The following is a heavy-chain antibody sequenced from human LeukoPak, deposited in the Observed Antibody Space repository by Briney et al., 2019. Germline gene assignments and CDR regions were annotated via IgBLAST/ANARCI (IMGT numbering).Heavy chain of an antibody. V-gene: IGHV4-34*01. CDR1: GGSFSGYY. Sequence: SETLSLTCALYGGSFSGYYWSWIRQPPGKGLEWIAEINHGGSTNYHPSLESRVTISLDTSNNQFSLKLSSVTAADTAVYYCARGNRGGYCSSASCSGSFDPWGQGSQVTVSS. CDR3: ARGNRGGYCSSASCSGSFDP. CDR2: INHGGST. J-gene: IGHJ5*02. D-gene: IGHD2-2*01.